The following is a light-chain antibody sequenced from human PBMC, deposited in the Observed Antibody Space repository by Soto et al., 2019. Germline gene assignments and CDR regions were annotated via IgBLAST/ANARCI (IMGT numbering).Light chain of an antibody. CDR3: NSYTSSSTFV. J-gene: IGLJ1*01. CDR1: SSDVGGYNY. CDR2: DVS. V-gene: IGLV2-14*03. Sequence: QSVLTQPASVSGSPGQSITISCAGTSSDVGGYNYVSWYQHHPGKAPKLMIYDVSNRHSGGSNRFSGSKSGNTASLTISGLQAEDEADYYCNSYTSSSTFVFGTGTKLTVL.